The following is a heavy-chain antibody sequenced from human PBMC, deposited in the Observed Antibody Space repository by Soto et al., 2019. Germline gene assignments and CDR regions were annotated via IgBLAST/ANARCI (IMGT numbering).Heavy chain of an antibody. D-gene: IGHD2-21*01. Sequence: SETLSLTCSVSGGSISSSGFYWGWIRQPPGKGLEWIGTIYYRGSTYYNPSLKSRVTISVDTSKNQFSLKLSSVTAADTAVYYCAASCVGCGGFNYYGMDVWGQGTTVTVSS. CDR1: GGSISSSGFY. V-gene: IGHV4-39*07. CDR3: AASCVGCGGFNYYGMDV. J-gene: IGHJ6*02. CDR2: IYYRGST.